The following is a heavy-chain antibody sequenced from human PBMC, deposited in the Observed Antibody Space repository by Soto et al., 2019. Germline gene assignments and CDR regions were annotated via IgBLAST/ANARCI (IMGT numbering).Heavy chain of an antibody. V-gene: IGHV4-39*01. CDR2: IYYSGST. D-gene: IGHD5-18*01. J-gene: IGHJ4*02. Sequence: PSETLSLTCTVSGGSISSSSYYWGWIRQPPGKGLEWIGSIYYSGSTYYNPTLKSRVTISVDTSKNQFSLKLSSVTAADTAVYYCARLAMGIFDYWGQGTLVTVSS. CDR3: ARLAMGIFDY. CDR1: GGSISSSSYY.